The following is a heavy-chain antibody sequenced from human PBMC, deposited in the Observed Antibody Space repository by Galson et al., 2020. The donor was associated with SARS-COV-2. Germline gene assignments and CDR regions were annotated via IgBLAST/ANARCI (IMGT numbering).Heavy chain of an antibody. CDR3: ARGRWELLASDY. V-gene: IGHV3-11*01. Sequence: GESLKISCAASGFTFSDYYMSWIRQAPGKGLEWVSYISSSGSTIYYADSVKGRFTISRDNAKNSLYLQMNSLRAEDTAVYYCARGRWELLASDYWGQGTLVTVSS. D-gene: IGHD1-26*01. CDR1: GFTFSDYY. CDR2: ISSSGSTI. J-gene: IGHJ4*02.